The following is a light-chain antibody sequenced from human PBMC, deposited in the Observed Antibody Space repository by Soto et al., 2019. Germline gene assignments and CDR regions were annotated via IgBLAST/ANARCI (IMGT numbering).Light chain of an antibody. CDR3: QAWDSVVV. CDR2: QDS. V-gene: IGLV3-1*01. J-gene: IGLJ2*01. Sequence: SYELTQPPSVSVSPGQTASITGSGDKLGDKYACWYQQKPGQSPVLVIYQDSKRPSGIPERFSGSNSGNTATLTISGTQAMDEADYYCQAWDSVVVFGGGTKLTVL. CDR1: KLGDKY.